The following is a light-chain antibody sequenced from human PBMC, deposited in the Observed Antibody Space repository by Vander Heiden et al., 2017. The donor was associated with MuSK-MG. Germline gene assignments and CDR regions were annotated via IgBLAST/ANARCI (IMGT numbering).Light chain of an antibody. Sequence: EIVMTQSPATLSVSPGERATLSCRASQSVRSNLAWYQQKPGQAPRLLIYGASTRATGIPARFSGSGSGTEFTLNISSLQSEDFAVYYCQQDNNWPYTFGQGTKLEIK. V-gene: IGKV3-15*01. CDR2: GAS. CDR1: QSVRSN. J-gene: IGKJ2*01. CDR3: QQDNNWPYT.